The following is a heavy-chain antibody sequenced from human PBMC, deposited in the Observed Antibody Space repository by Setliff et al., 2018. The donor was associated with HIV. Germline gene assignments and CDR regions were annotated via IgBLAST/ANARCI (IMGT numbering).Heavy chain of an antibody. V-gene: IGHV1-69*10. CDR3: AGAPFRIMSAHYRTLDY. CDR1: GYTFINYD. J-gene: IGHJ4*02. CDR2: IIPISDMT. Sequence: ASVKVSCKASGYTFINYDINWVRQAPGQGLEWMGGIIPISDMTHYAQHFQGRVTITADTATSTAYMELSSLGSDDTAIYFCAGAPFRIMSAHYRTLDYWGQGTLVTVSS. D-gene: IGHD3-9*01.